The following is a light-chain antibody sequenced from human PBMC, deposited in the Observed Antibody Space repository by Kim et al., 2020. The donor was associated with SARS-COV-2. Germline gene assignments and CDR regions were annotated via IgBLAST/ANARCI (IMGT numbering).Light chain of an antibody. CDR3: QQRSNWYT. V-gene: IGKV3-11*01. J-gene: IGKJ2*01. Sequence: EIVLTQSPVTLSLSPGESATLSCRASQSIGSSLAWNQHKLGQAPRLLIYDPFNRATGIPARFSGSGSGTDFPLTISSLEPEDFAVYYCQQRSNWYTFGQGTKLEI. CDR1: QSIGSS. CDR2: DPF.